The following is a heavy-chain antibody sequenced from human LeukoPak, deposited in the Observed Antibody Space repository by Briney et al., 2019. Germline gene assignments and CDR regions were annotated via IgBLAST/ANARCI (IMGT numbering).Heavy chain of an antibody. CDR2: LSGSLDRT. V-gene: IGHV3-23*01. J-gene: IGHJ4*02. CDR1: GFTFSAYT. D-gene: IGHD1-26*01. CDR3: AKYRLGPTSEFDL. Sequence: GGSLRLSCAASGFTFSAYTMAWVRQVPGKGLDWVSSLSGSLDRTYYADSVQGRFTISRDNVKNILYLEMNTLRVEDTALYYCAKYRLGPTSEFDLWGQGTLVTVSS.